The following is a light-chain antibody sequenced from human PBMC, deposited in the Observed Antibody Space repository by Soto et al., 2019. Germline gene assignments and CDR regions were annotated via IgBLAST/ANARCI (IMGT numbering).Light chain of an antibody. J-gene: IGKJ1*01. CDR1: QSVSSK. V-gene: IGKV3D-15*01. CDR2: GAS. CDR3: QQYGNSPRT. Sequence: IVMTQSPATLSVSPGERASLSCRASQSVSSKLAWYQQKPGQAPRLLISGASNRATGIPDRFSGSGSGTDFTLTISRLEPEDFAVYYCQQYGNSPRTFGQGTNVDIK.